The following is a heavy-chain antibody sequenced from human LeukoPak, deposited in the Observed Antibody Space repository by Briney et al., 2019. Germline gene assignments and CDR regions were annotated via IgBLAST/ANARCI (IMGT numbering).Heavy chain of an antibody. CDR1: GYRFTGYW. CDR2: IYPGDSDT. CDR3: ARLDILTGYGDY. D-gene: IGHD3-9*01. Sequence: GESLKISCKGSGYRFTGYWIGWVRQMPGKGLEWIGIIYPGDSDTRYSPSFQDQVTISADKSISTAYLQWSSLKASDTAMYYCARLDILTGYGDYWGQGTLVTVSS. J-gene: IGHJ4*02. V-gene: IGHV5-51*01.